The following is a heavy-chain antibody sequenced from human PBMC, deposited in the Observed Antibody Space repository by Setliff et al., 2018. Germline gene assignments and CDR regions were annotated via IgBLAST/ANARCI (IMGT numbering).Heavy chain of an antibody. J-gene: IGHJ4*02. D-gene: IGHD6-6*01. Sequence: GGSLRLSCAASGFTFNNFAMHWVRQAPGKGLEWVAVIWYDGSNKYYADSVKGRFTISRDNSKNTLYLQMNSLRAEDTAVYYCARGSSLSGVDYWGQGTLVTVSS. V-gene: IGHV3-33*01. CDR1: GFTFNNFA. CDR3: ARGSSLSGVDY. CDR2: IWYDGSNK.